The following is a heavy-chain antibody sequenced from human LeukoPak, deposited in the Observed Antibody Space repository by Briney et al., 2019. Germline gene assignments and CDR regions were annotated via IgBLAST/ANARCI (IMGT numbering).Heavy chain of an antibody. CDR2: IIPIFGTA. CDR1: GGTFSSYA. CDR3: ARSGASHWFRIYNWFDP. V-gene: IGHV1-69*13. J-gene: IGHJ5*02. D-gene: IGHD1-26*01. Sequence: ASVKVSCKASGGTFSSYAISWVRQAPGQGLEWMGGIIPIFGTANYAQKFQGRVTITADESTSTAYMELSSLRSEDTAVYYCARSGASHWFRIYNWFDPWGQGTLVTVSS.